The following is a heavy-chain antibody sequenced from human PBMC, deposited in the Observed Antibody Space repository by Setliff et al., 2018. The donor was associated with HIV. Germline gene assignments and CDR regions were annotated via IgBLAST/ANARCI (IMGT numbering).Heavy chain of an antibody. J-gene: IGHJ4*02. CDR2: INTDGSRT. CDR3: ARGDYSSRYDY. D-gene: IGHD6-13*01. V-gene: IGHV3-74*01. Sequence: GGSLRLSCAASGFTFSSYWMSWVRQAPGEGLVWVSRINTDGSRTTYADSVKGRFTISRDNAKNTLYLQMNSLRAEDTAVYYCARGDYSSRYDYWGQGTLVTVSS. CDR1: GFTFSSYW.